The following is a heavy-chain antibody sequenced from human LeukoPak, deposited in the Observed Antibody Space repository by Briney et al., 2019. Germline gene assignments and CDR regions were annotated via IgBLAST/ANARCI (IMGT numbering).Heavy chain of an antibody. Sequence: ASVKVSCKASGYTFTGFYIHWVRQAPGQGLEWMGWVNPNSGDTRYAQKFQGRVTMARDTSISTAYMELTRLTADDTAVYFCARPGRGPYYYYVDVWGKGTTLTVSS. CDR1: GYTFTGFY. J-gene: IGHJ6*03. CDR3: ARPGRGPYYYYVDV. V-gene: IGHV1-2*02. CDR2: VNPNSGDT.